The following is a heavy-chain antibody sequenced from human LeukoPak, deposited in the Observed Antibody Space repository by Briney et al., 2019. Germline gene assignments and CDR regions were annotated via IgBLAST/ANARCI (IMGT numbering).Heavy chain of an antibody. CDR1: GIIFSNYA. CDR3: ARGRQGAKTRYFDL. Sequence: GGSLRLSCAASGIIFSNYAMHWVRQGPGKGLECISTISSDGGSTHYANSVKGRFTISRDNSKNTLYLQMGSLRAEDMAVYYCARGRQGAKTRYFDLWGRGTRVTVPS. J-gene: IGHJ2*01. V-gene: IGHV3-64*01. CDR2: ISSDGGST. D-gene: IGHD1-26*01.